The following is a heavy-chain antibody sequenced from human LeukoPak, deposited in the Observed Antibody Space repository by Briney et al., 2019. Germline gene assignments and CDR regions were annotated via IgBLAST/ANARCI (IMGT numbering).Heavy chain of an antibody. Sequence: GGSLRLSCAASGFTFSSYAMHWVRQAPGKGLEWVAVISYDGSNKYYADSVKGRFTISRDNSKNTLYLQMNSLRVDDTAVYYCARVRVTGNDNNYYYYMDVWGKGTTVTVSS. CDR1: GFTFSSYA. CDR2: ISYDGSNK. CDR3: ARVRVTGNDNNYYYYMDV. J-gene: IGHJ6*03. V-gene: IGHV3-30*04. D-gene: IGHD1-20*01.